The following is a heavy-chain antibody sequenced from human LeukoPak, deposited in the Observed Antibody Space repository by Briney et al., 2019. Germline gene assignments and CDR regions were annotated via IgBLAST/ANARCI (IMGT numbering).Heavy chain of an antibody. Sequence: GGSLRLSCAASGFTFSTYSMNWVRQAPGKGLEWVSSIISSSSYIYYADSVKGRFTISRDNAKNLLYLQMNSLRAEDTAVYYCARDPQYCSGGSCYSFDYWGQGTLVTVSS. D-gene: IGHD2-15*01. V-gene: IGHV3-21*01. J-gene: IGHJ4*02. CDR2: IISSSSYI. CDR1: GFTFSTYS. CDR3: ARDPQYCSGGSCYSFDY.